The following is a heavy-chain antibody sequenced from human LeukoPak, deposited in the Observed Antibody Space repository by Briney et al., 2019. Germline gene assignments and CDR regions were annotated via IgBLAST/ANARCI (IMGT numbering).Heavy chain of an antibody. CDR3: ARLYYDFWSGYPWGAFDY. CDR2: IYPGDSDT. V-gene: IGHV5-51*01. CDR1: GCSFTSYW. J-gene: IGHJ4*02. D-gene: IGHD3-3*01. Sequence: GESLQISCKGSGCSFTSYWIGWVRQMPGKGLEWMGIIYPGDSDTRYSPSFQGQVTISADKSISTAYLQWSSLKASDTAMYYCARLYYDFWSGYPWGAFDYWGQGTLVTVSS.